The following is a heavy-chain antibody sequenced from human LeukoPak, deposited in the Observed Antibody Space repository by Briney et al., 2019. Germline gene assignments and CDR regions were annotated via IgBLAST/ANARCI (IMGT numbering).Heavy chain of an antibody. CDR3: ARSPWIQLWLGAFDI. CDR2: IYHSGST. V-gene: IGHV4-38-2*01. CDR1: GYSISSGYY. Sequence: SETLSLTCAVSGYSISSGYYWGWIRQPPGKGLEWIGSIYHSGSTYYNPSLKSRVTISVDTSKNQFSLKLSSVTAADTAVYYCARSPWIQLWLGAFDIRGQGTMVTVSS. D-gene: IGHD5-18*01. J-gene: IGHJ3*02.